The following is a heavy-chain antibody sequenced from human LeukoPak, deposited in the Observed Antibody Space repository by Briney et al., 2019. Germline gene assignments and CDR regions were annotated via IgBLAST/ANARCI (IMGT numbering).Heavy chain of an antibody. D-gene: IGHD3-3*02. V-gene: IGHV4-30-4*01. J-gene: IGHJ3*02. Sequence: PSQTLSLTCTVSGGSISSGDYYWSWIRQPPGKGLEWIGYIYYSGSTYYNPSLKSRVTISVDTSKNQFSLKLSSVTAADTAVCYCARVPPLEGRAFDIWGQGTMVTVSS. CDR3: ARVPPLEGRAFDI. CDR1: GGSISSGDYY. CDR2: IYYSGST.